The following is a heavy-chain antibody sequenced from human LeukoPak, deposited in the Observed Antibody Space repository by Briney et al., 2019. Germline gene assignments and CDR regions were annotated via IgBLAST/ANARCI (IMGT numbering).Heavy chain of an antibody. CDR2: INQDGSEK. CDR3: AREGYCGGSSCHFDY. CDR1: GFTFSNSW. D-gene: IGHD2-2*01. V-gene: IGHV3-7*01. Sequence: GGSLRLSCGASGFTFSNSWMSWVRQAPGKGLEWVANINQDGSEKYYVDSVEGRFTIFRDNAKNSLYLQMNSLRAEDTAVYYCAREGYCGGSSCHFDYWGQGTLLTVSS. J-gene: IGHJ4*02.